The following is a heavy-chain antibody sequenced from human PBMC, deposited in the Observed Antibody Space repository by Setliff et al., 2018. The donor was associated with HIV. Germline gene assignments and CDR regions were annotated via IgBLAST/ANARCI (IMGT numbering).Heavy chain of an antibody. Sequence: GASVKVSCKASGGTFSAYAVNWVRQAPGQGLEWMGRIISILGTPNYSHKFQGRVTITADKSTTTTYMELSSLRSDDTAIYYCARDVHVLGYCSADSCPYDASDVWGQGTMVTVSS. V-gene: IGHV1-69*04. D-gene: IGHD2-15*01. J-gene: IGHJ3*01. CDR2: IISILGTP. CDR1: GGTFSAYA. CDR3: ARDVHVLGYCSADSCPYDASDV.